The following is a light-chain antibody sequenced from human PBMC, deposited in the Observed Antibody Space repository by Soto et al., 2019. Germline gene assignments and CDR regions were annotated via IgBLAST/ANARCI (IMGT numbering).Light chain of an antibody. V-gene: IGKV1-5*01. J-gene: IGKJ5*01. Sequence: DIQMTQSPSALSASVGDRVTITCQASQNISSWLAWYQQKPGKAPKSLIYDASSLESGVPSRLSGSGSGTEFTLTISNLQPDDSATYYCQHYKAFSPWTFGQGTRLEIK. CDR2: DAS. CDR1: QNISSW. CDR3: QHYKAFSPWT.